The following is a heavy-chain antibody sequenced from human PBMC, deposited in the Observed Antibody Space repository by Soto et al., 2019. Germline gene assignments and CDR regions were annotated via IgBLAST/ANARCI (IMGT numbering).Heavy chain of an antibody. V-gene: IGHV4-34*01. CDR1: DGKFGGHD. D-gene: IGHD5-18*01. J-gene: IGHJ5*02. Sequence: LQTKCVTCSVDDGKFGGHDGSWIRKKKGKGLEWIGEINHSGSTNYNPSLKSRVTISVDTSKNQFSLKLSSVTAADTAVYYCARGQGGYSYPNWFDPWGQGTLVTVSS. CDR2: INHSGST. CDR3: ARGQGGYSYPNWFDP.